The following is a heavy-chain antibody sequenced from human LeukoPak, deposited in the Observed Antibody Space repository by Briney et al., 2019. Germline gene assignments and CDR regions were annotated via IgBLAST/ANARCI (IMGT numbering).Heavy chain of an antibody. Sequence: PGGSLRLSCAASGFTFSSYAMSWVRRAPGKGLEWGSAISGSGGSKYYADSVKGRFTISRHNSKNTLYLQMNSLRAEDTAVCYCAKGGYGPDAFDIWGQGTMVTVSS. D-gene: IGHD5-12*01. CDR3: AKGGYGPDAFDI. V-gene: IGHV3-23*01. CDR1: GFTFSSYA. CDR2: ISGSGGSK. J-gene: IGHJ3*02.